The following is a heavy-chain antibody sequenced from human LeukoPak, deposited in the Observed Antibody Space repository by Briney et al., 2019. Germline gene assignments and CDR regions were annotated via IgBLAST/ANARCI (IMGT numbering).Heavy chain of an antibody. V-gene: IGHV5-51*01. CDR2: IYPGDSDT. Sequence: GESLKISCKGSGYSFTSYWIGWVRQMPVKGLEWMGIIYPGDSDTRYSPSFQGQVTISADKSISTAYLQWSSLKASDTAMYYCATMGGAAAGTGYYYYGMDVWGQGTTVTVSS. CDR3: ATMGGAAAGTGYYYYGMDV. D-gene: IGHD6-13*01. J-gene: IGHJ6*02. CDR1: GYSFTSYW.